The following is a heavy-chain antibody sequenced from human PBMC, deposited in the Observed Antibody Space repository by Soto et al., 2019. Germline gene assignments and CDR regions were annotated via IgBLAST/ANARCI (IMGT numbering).Heavy chain of an antibody. CDR2: ISYDGSNK. CDR1: GFTSSNYG. D-gene: IGHD5-12*01. Sequence: QVQLVESGGGVVQPGRSLRLSCAASGFTSSNYGMHWVRQAPGKGLEWVAVISYDGSNKYYADSVKGRFTISRDNSKNKLYLQMHSLRAEDTAVYYCAKDVDIAATISYGMDVWGQGTTVTVSS. CDR3: AKDVDIAATISYGMDV. J-gene: IGHJ6*02. V-gene: IGHV3-30*18.